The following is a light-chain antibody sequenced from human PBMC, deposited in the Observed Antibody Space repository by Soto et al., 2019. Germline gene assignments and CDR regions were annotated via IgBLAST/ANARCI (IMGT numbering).Light chain of an antibody. J-gene: IGLJ1*01. Sequence: SVLTQPASVSGSPGPSITISCSGTSSDVGSSNLVSWYQQHPGKAPKLIIFEGDRRPSGVSGRFSGSKSGNTASLTISGLQAEDEADYYCCSFARSTTFYVFGTGTKVTVL. CDR2: EGD. CDR1: SSDVGSSNL. V-gene: IGLV2-23*01. CDR3: CSFARSTTFYV.